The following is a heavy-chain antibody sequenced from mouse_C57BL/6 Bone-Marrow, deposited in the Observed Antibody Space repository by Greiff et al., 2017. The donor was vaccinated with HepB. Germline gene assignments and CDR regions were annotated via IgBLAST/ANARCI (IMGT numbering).Heavy chain of an antibody. CDR3: ARRGSTVVPFAY. Sequence: QVQLQQPGAELVKPGASVKMSCKASGYTFTSYWITWVKQRPGQGLEWIGDIYPGSGSTNYNEKFKSKATLTVDTSSSTAYMQLSSRTSEDSAVYYGARRGSTVVPFAYWGQGTLVTVSA. CDR2: IYPGSGST. D-gene: IGHD1-1*01. CDR1: GYTFTSYW. J-gene: IGHJ3*01. V-gene: IGHV1-55*01.